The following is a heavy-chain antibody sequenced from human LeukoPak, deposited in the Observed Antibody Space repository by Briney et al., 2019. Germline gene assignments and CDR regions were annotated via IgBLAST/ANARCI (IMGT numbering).Heavy chain of an antibody. CDR1: GGSFSGYY. D-gene: IGHD5-18*01. CDR3: TIYSYGLKTPNVTNYYYYYYTDV. Sequence: SETLSLTCAVYGGSFSGYYWSWIRQPPGKGLEWIGEINHSGSTNYNPSLKSRVTISVDTSKNQFSLKLSSVTAADTAVYYCTIYSYGLKTPNVTNYYYYYYTDVWGKGTTVTVSS. J-gene: IGHJ6*03. CDR2: INHSGST. V-gene: IGHV4-34*01.